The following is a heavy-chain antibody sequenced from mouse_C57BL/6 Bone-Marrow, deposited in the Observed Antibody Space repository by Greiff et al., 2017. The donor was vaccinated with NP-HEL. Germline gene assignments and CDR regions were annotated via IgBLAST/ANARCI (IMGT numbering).Heavy chain of an antibody. Sequence: EVQLQESGGGLVQPGGSLKLSCAASGFTFSDYYMYWVRQTPEKRLEWVAYISNGGGSTYYPDTVKGRFTISRDNAKNTLYLQMSRLKSEDTAMYYCARHGRDFDYWGQGTTLTVSS. CDR3: ARHGRDFDY. D-gene: IGHD3-1*01. CDR2: ISNGGGST. V-gene: IGHV5-12*01. J-gene: IGHJ2*01. CDR1: GFTFSDYY.